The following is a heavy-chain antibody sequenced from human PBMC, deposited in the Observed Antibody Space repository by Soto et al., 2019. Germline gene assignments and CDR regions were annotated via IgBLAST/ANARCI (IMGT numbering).Heavy chain of an antibody. D-gene: IGHD2-15*01. Sequence: PSETLSLTCAVSGYSISSCYYWGYIRQPPGKGLEWIGNIFHTATTCYNPSVESRVIILVDTSKNQFSLNLNSVTAADTAVYYCARFRGYCNGGNCAIDYWGQGIMVTVSS. V-gene: IGHV4-38-2*01. CDR3: ARFRGYCNGGNCAIDY. CDR2: IFHTATT. CDR1: GYSISSCYY. J-gene: IGHJ4*02.